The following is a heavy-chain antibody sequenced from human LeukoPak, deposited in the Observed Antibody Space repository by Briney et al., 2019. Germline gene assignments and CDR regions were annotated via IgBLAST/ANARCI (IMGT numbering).Heavy chain of an antibody. CDR2: ISAYNGNT. J-gene: IGHJ4*02. V-gene: IGHV1-18*01. Sequence: ASVKVSCKASGYTFTSYGISWVRQAPGQGLEWMGWISAYNGNTNYAQKLQGRVTMTTDTSTSTAYMELRSLRSDDTAVYYCARDSSGYYYKPPTVSAEKYDYWGQGTLVTVSS. CDR3: ARDSSGYYYKPPTVSAEKYDY. D-gene: IGHD3-22*01. CDR1: GYTFTSYG.